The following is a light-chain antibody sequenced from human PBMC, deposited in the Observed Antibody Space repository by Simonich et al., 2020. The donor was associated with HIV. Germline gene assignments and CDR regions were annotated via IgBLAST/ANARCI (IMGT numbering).Light chain of an antibody. CDR3: QVWDSSSDHAV. CDR1: NIGSKS. J-gene: IGLJ7*01. CDR2: ENS. Sequence: SYVLTQPPSVSVAPGKTARITCGGNNIGSKSVDRYQQKTGQAPVVVIYENSDRPSGIPGRFSGSSSRNTATLTISWVEDGDEADYYCQVWDSSSDHAVFGGGTQLTVL. V-gene: IGLV3-21*04.